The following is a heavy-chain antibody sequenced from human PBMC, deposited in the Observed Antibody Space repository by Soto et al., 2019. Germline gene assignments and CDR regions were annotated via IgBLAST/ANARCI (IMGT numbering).Heavy chain of an antibody. Sequence: SETLSLTCTVSGGSISSGDYYWSWIRQPPGKGLEWIGNIYYSGSTYYNPSLKSRVTISIDTSKNQFSLKLSSVTAADTAVYFCASRKSPPYFDYWGKGTLVTVSS. CDR1: GGSISSGDYY. V-gene: IGHV4-30-4*01. CDR3: ASRKSPPYFDY. CDR2: IYYSGST. J-gene: IGHJ4*02.